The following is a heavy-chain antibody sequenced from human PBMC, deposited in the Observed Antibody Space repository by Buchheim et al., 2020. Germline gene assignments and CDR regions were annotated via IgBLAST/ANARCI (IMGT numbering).Heavy chain of an antibody. CDR3: ARDYDFWSGYLDSMDV. J-gene: IGHJ6*02. CDR1: GFTFSSYG. D-gene: IGHD3-3*01. Sequence: QVQLVESGGGVVQPGRSLRLSCAASGFTFSSYGMHWVRQAPGKGLEWVVVIWYDGSNKYYADSVKGRFTISRDNSKNTLYLQMNSLRAEDTAVYYCARDYDFWSGYLDSMDVWGQGTT. CDR2: IWYDGSNK. V-gene: IGHV3-33*01.